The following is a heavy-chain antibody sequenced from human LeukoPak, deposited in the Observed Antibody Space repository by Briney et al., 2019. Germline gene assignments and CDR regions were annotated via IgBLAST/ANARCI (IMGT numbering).Heavy chain of an antibody. D-gene: IGHD1-26*01. CDR3: ARSQGDKDV. V-gene: IGHV6-1*01. J-gene: IGHJ6*03. Sequence: SQTLSLTCAISGDSVSSNIAAWNWIRQSPSRGLEWLGRTHYSSRWYNDYAASVKSRITIYADTSKNQFSLQLNSVTPEDTAVYYCARSQGDKDVWGKGTSVTVSS. CDR1: GDSVSSNIAA. CDR2: THYSSRWYN.